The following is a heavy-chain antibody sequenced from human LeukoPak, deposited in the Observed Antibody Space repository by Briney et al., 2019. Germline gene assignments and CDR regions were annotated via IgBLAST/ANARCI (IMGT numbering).Heavy chain of an antibody. J-gene: IGHJ6*02. D-gene: IGHD3-9*01. CDR3: ARSPTIFDGMDV. V-gene: IGHV3-53*01. Sequence: PGGSLRLSCAASGFTFSSYAMSWVRQAPGKGLEWVSVIYSGGSTYYADSVKGRFTISRDNSKNTLYLQMNSLRAKDTAVYYCARSPTIFDGMDVWGQGTTVTVSS. CDR2: IYSGGST. CDR1: GFTFSSYA.